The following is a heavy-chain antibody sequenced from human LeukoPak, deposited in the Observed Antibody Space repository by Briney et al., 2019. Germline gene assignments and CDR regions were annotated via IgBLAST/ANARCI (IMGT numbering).Heavy chain of an antibody. CDR2: IKQDGSEK. J-gene: IGHJ4*02. Sequence: PGGSLRLSCAASGFTFGSYWMTWVRQAPGKGLEWVANIKQDGSEKYFVDSVKGRFTISRDNAKNSLYLQMNSLRAEDTAVYYCAKDDALYSSGWYVRGDFDYWGQGTLVTVSS. D-gene: IGHD6-19*01. V-gene: IGHV3-7*01. CDR3: AKDDALYSSGWYVRGDFDY. CDR1: GFTFGSYW.